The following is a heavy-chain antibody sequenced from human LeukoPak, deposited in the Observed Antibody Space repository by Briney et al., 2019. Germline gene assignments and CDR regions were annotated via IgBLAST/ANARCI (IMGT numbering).Heavy chain of an antibody. Sequence: SETLSLTCTVSGGSISSGSYYWSWIRQPAGKGLEWIGRFYTSGSTNYNPSLKSRLTISVYTSKNQFSLKLSSVTAADTAVYYCARATGTGMFDYWGQGTLVTVSS. D-gene: IGHD1-14*01. CDR2: FYTSGST. J-gene: IGHJ4*02. CDR1: GGSISSGSYY. V-gene: IGHV4-61*02. CDR3: ARATGTGMFDY.